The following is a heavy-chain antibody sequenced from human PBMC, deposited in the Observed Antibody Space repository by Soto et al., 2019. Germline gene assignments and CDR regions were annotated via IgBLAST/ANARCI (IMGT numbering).Heavy chain of an antibody. D-gene: IGHD4-17*01. CDR2: INHSGST. Sequence: QVQLQQWGAGLLKPSETLSLTCAVYGGSFSGYYWSWIRQPPGKGLEWIGEINHSGSTNYNPSLKSRVTISVDTSKNQFSLKLSSVTAADTAVYYCARDRDYGDYEEYFQHWGQGTLVTVSS. V-gene: IGHV4-34*01. CDR3: ARDRDYGDYEEYFQH. CDR1: GGSFSGYY. J-gene: IGHJ1*01.